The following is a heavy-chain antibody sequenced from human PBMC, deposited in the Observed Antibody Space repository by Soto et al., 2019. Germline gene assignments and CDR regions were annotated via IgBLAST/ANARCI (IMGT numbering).Heavy chain of an antibody. J-gene: IGHJ6*02. CDR3: ARGCPTYSSSPLCYYYYGMDV. V-gene: IGHV1-69*06. D-gene: IGHD6-6*01. Sequence: SVKVSCKASGGTFSSYAISWVRQAPGQGLEWMGGIIPIFGTANCAQKFQGRVTITADKSTSTAYMELSSLRSEDTAVYYCARGCPTYSSSPLCYYYYGMDVWGQGTTVTVS. CDR1: GGTFSSYA. CDR2: IIPIFGTA.